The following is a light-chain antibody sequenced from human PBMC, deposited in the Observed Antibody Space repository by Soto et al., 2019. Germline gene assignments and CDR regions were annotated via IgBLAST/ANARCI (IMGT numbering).Light chain of an antibody. V-gene: IGKV3-20*01. J-gene: IGKJ1*01. CDR1: QSVSSSY. Sequence: ETVLTQSPGTLSLSPGERATLSCRASQSVSSSYLAWYQQKPGQAPRLLIYGASRRATGIPDRFSGSGSGTDFTLTISRLEPEDFAVYYCQQYGSAPPSWTFGQGTKVEIK. CDR3: QQYGSAPPSWT. CDR2: GAS.